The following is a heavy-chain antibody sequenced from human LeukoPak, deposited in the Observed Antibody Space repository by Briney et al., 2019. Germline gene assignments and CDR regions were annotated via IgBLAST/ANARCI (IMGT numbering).Heavy chain of an antibody. CDR2: INHSGST. CDR1: GDSITSGSYY. D-gene: IGHD3-10*01. V-gene: IGHV4-39*07. Sequence: SQTLSLTCTVSGDSITSGSYYWSWIRQPPGKGLEWIGEINHSGSTNYNPSLKSRVTISVDTSKNQFSLKLSSVTAADTAVYYCARGRNNRTYYYGSGSYTFDYWGQGTLVTVSS. CDR3: ARGRNNRTYYYGSGSYTFDY. J-gene: IGHJ4*02.